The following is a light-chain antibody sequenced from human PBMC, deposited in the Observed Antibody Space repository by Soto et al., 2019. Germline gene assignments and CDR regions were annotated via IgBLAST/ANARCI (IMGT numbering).Light chain of an antibody. V-gene: IGKV1-33*01. CDR1: QDISNY. CDR2: DAS. CDR3: QQSYNSPPIT. Sequence: DIQMTQSPSSLSASVRDRVTITCQASQDISNYLNWYQQKPGKAPKLLICDASNLEPGVPSRFSGSGYGTDFALTITSLQPEDFATYYCQQSYNSPPITFGQGTRLEIK. J-gene: IGKJ5*01.